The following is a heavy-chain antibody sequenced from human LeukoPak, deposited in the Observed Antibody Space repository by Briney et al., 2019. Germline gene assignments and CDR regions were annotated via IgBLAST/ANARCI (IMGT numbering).Heavy chain of an antibody. CDR1: GFTFSSYG. D-gene: IGHD2-2*01. V-gene: IGHV3-33*01. Sequence: GGSLRLSCAASGFTFSSYGMHWVRQAPGKGLEGVAVIWYDGSNKYYADSVKGRFTISRDNSKNTLYLQMNSLRAEDMAVYYCAREELVVVPAALDYWGQGTLVTVSS. CDR3: AREELVVVPAALDY. CDR2: IWYDGSNK. J-gene: IGHJ4*02.